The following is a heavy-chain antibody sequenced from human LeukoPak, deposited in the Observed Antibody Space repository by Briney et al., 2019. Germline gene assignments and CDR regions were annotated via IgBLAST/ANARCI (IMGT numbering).Heavy chain of an antibody. Sequence: PSETLSLTCAVYGGSFSGYYWSWIRQPPGKGLEWIGEINHSGSTNYNPSLKSRVTISVDTSKNQFSLKLSSVTAADTAVYYRASAYSNYSGWFDPWGQGTLVTVSS. V-gene: IGHV4-34*01. CDR3: ASAYSNYSGWFDP. D-gene: IGHD4-11*01. CDR2: INHSGST. CDR1: GGSFSGYY. J-gene: IGHJ5*02.